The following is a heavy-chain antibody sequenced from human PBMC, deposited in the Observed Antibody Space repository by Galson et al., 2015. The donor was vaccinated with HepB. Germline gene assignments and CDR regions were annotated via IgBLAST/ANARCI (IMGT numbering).Heavy chain of an antibody. CDR1: GGSISSSSYY. CDR2: IYYSGST. J-gene: IGHJ4*02. V-gene: IGHV4-39*01. Sequence: LSLTCTVSGGSISSSSYYWGWIRQPPGKGLEWIGSIYYSGSTYYNPSLKSRVTISVDTSKNQFSLRLSSLTAADTAVYYCARLTTVTLLLLPTGYFDFWGQGTLVTVSS. CDR3: ARLTTVTLLLLPTGYFDF. D-gene: IGHD4-17*01.